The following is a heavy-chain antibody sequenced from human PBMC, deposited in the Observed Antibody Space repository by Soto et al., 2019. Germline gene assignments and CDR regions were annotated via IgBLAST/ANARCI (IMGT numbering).Heavy chain of an antibody. D-gene: IGHD1-26*01. J-gene: IGHJ5*01. CDR3: ARHSASWQWFDY. CDR1: GGSISSGGYY. CDR2: IYYSGST. V-gene: IGHV4-31*03. Sequence: QVQLQESGPGLVKPSQTLSLTCSVSGGSISSGGYYWSWIRQHPEKGLEWIGYIYYSGSTNYNPSLKSRVIISVGRSSNRFSLDLRSVTAADTAIYYCARHSASWQWFDYWGQGTLVTVSS.